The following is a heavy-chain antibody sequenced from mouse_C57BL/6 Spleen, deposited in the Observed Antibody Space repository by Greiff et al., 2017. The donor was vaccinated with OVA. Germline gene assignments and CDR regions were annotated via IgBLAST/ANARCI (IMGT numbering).Heavy chain of an antibody. Sequence: EVQVVESGGGLVKPGGSLKLSCAASGFTFSSYAMSWVRQTPEKRLEWVATISDGGSYTYYPDNVKGRFPISRDTAKNNLYLQMSHLKSEDTAMYYCAGADGYYGTYAMGYWGQGTSVTVSS. CDR2: ISDGGSYT. CDR1: GFTFSSYA. CDR3: AGADGYYGTYAMGY. D-gene: IGHD2-3*01. V-gene: IGHV5-4*01. J-gene: IGHJ4*01.